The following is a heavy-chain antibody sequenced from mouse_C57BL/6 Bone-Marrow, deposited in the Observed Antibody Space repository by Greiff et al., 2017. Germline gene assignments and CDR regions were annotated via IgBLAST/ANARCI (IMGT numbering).Heavy chain of an antibody. J-gene: IGHJ3*01. Sequence: QVQLQQPGAELVKPGASVKMSCKASGYTFTSYWITWVKQRPGQGLEWIGDIYPGSGSTNYNEKFKSKATLTVDTSSSTAYMQLSSLTSEDSAVYDCAREASYYGKYVGFAYWGEGTLFTVSA. V-gene: IGHV1-55*01. CDR2: IYPGSGST. D-gene: IGHD2-1*01. CDR1: GYTFTSYW. CDR3: AREASYYGKYVGFAY.